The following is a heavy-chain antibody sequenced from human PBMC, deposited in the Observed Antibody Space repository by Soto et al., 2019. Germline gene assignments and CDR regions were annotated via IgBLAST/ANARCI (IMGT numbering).Heavy chain of an antibody. V-gene: IGHV3-33*01. CDR2: IWDDGSNK. J-gene: IGHJ4*02. CDR1: GFTFSSYG. D-gene: IGHD6-6*01. Sequence: QVQLVESGGGVVQPGRSLRLSCAASGFTFSSYGMHWVRQAPGKGLEWVAVIWDDGSNKYYADSVKGRFTISRDNSKNTLYLQMNSLRAEDTAVYYCARVGSSSAVIDYWGQGTLVTVSS. CDR3: ARVGSSSAVIDY.